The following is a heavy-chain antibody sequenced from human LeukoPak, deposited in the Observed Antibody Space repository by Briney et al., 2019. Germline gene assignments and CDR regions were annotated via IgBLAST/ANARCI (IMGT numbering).Heavy chain of an antibody. CDR3: AKDISSGWSGSNAFDI. D-gene: IGHD6-19*01. CDR2: ISGSGGST. J-gene: IGHJ3*02. Sequence: GGSLRLSCAASGFTFSNYGMDWVRQAPGKGLEWVSAISGSGGSTYYADSVKGRFTISRDNSKNTLYLQMNSLRAEDTAVYHCAKDISSGWSGSNAFDIWGQGTMVTVSS. CDR1: GFTFSNYG. V-gene: IGHV3-23*01.